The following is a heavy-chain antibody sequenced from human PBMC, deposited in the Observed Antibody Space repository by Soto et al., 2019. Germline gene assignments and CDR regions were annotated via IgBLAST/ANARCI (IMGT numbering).Heavy chain of an antibody. V-gene: IGHV4-34*01. Sequence: QVQLQQWGAGLLKPSETLSLTCAVYGGSFSGYYWTWIRQPPGTGLEWIGEINHSGSTNYNPSLKSRVTISVDTSKNQCSLKLTAGTAADTAVYDGARDKITGLFDYWGQGTLVTVSS. D-gene: IGHD2-8*02. CDR2: INHSGST. CDR1: GGSFSGYY. J-gene: IGHJ4*02. CDR3: ARDKITGLFDY.